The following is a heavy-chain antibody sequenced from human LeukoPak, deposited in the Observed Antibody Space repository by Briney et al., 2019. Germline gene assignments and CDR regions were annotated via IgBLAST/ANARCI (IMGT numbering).Heavy chain of an antibody. CDR2: IKQDGSEK. V-gene: IGHV3-7*04. CDR1: GFTFSRYW. D-gene: IGHD6-19*01. J-gene: IGHJ4*02. Sequence: PGVSLRLSCAASGFTFSRYWTNWVRQSPGKGLEWVANIKQDGSEKYYVDSVKGRFTISRDNAKNSLYLQLNSLGAEDTAVYYCAGGSGWLIDSWGQGTLVTVSS. CDR3: AGGSGWLIDS.